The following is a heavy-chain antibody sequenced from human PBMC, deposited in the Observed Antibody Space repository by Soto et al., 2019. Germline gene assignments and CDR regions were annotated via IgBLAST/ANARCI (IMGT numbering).Heavy chain of an antibody. Sequence: SVKVSCKASGGTFDNYAVSWVRQAPGQGLEWMGGIIPMFETVNYAQRFQGRLTIAADESTSTAYMGLTSLTSADTAIYFCARGLRTGNYGMDVWGQGTTVTVSS. CDR1: GGTFDNYA. J-gene: IGHJ6*02. CDR2: IIPMFETV. V-gene: IGHV1-69*13. CDR3: ARGLRTGNYGMDV. D-gene: IGHD2-15*01.